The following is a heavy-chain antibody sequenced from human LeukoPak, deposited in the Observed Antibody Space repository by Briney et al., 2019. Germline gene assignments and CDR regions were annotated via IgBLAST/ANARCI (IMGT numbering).Heavy chain of an antibody. CDR3: ARLTATPAGSYHYHYIHV. J-gene: IGHJ6*03. V-gene: IGHV4-4*09. CDR2: IHSSGTT. CDR1: GDSISGYY. Sequence: SETLSLTCTVSGDSISGYYYNWIRQPPGKGREWIGFIHSSGTTEYIPSLRGRVTLSVATSKNQLSLKLTSVTAADTAVYYCARLTATPAGSYHYHYIHVWGKGTTVTVSS. D-gene: IGHD3-9*01.